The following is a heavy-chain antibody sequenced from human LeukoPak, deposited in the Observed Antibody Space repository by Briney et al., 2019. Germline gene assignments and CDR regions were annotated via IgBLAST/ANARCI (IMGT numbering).Heavy chain of an antibody. CDR1: GYSFTTYG. V-gene: IGHV1-18*01. CDR2: ISAYNGDT. D-gene: IGHD6-13*01. J-gene: IGHJ4*02. Sequence: ASVKVSCKTSGYSFTTYGVTWVRQAPRQGLEWMGWISAYNGDTNYAQKFQGRFTMTTDTSTSTANMELRSLRSDDTAVYYCARDHSSSCQLLDYWGQGTLVTVSS. CDR3: ARDHSSSCQLLDY.